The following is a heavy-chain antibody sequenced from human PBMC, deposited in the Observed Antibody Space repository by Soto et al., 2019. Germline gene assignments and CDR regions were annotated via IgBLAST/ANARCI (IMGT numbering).Heavy chain of an antibody. D-gene: IGHD2-21*02. J-gene: IGHJ6*02. Sequence: QVQLVQSGAEVKKPGSSVKVSCKASGGTFSSYAISWVRQAPGQGLEWMGGIIPIFGTANYAQKFQGRVTITADESTSTAYMELSSLRSEDTAVYYCAEGYWGGDYYSSWVCYYYYSMDVWGQGTTVTVSS. V-gene: IGHV1-69*01. CDR2: IIPIFGTA. CDR1: GGTFSSYA. CDR3: AEGYWGGDYYSSWVCYYYYSMDV.